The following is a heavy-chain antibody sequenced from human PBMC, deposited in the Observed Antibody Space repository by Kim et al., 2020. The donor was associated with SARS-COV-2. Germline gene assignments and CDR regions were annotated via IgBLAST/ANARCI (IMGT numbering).Heavy chain of an antibody. Sequence: GGSLRLSCVASGFTFNTYSMNWVRQAPGKGLEWVSSISGSSSHIYYADSVMGRFTISRDNAKNSLYLEMNNLRPEDTAVYYCARDRSGVFTGYYYFQHLG. CDR2: ISGSSSHI. J-gene: IGHJ1*01. CDR1: GFTFNTYS. CDR3: ARDRSGVFTGYYYFQH. V-gene: IGHV3-21*01. D-gene: IGHD3-9*01.